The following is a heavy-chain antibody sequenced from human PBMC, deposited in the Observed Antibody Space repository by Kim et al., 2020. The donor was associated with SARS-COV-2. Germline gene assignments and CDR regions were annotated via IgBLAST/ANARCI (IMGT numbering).Heavy chain of an antibody. D-gene: IGHD6-19*01. CDR1: GFTFSSYS. V-gene: IGHV3-21*04. CDR2: ISSSSSYI. CDR3: ARVLTSGWSYFVY. J-gene: IGHJ4*02. Sequence: GGSLRLSCAASGFTFSSYSMNWVRQAPGKGLEWISSISSSSSYIYYADSVKGRFTISRDNARASLYLQMNSLRAEDTAVDYCARVLTSGWSYFVYWGQGT.